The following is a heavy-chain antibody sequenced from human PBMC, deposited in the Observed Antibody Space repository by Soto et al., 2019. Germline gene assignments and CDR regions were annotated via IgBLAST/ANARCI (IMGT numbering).Heavy chain of an antibody. J-gene: IGHJ6*02. D-gene: IGHD5-18*01. Sequence: ECLKISCRASGYSFTTDWIGWVRQMPGKGLEWMGIIYPGDSDTRYSPSFQGQVTISADKSISTAYLQWSSLKASDTAMYYCARYWHSYSSNYFPGMDVWGQGTTVTVSS. CDR1: GYSFTTDW. CDR3: ARYWHSYSSNYFPGMDV. V-gene: IGHV5-51*01. CDR2: IYPGDSDT.